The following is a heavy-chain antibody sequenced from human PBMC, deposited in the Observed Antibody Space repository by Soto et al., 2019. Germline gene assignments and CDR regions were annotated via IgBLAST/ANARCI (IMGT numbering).Heavy chain of an antibody. V-gene: IGHV1-69*13. CDR2: IIPIFGTA. D-gene: IGHD3-3*01. Sequence: ASVKVSCKASGVTFSSYAISWVRQAPGQGLEWMGGIIPIFGTANYAQKFQGRVTITADESTSTAYMELSSLRSEDTAVYYCARGSRFLEWSPWYYGMDVWGQGTTVTVSS. J-gene: IGHJ6*02. CDR1: GVTFSSYA. CDR3: ARGSRFLEWSPWYYGMDV.